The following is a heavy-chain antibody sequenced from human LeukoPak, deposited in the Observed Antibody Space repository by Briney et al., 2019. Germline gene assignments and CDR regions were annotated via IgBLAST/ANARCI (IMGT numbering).Heavy chain of an antibody. CDR2: IWYDGSNK. J-gene: IGHJ4*02. Sequence: PGGSLRLSCAASGFTFSSYGMHWVRQAPGKGLEWVAVIWYDGSNKDYADSVKGRFTISRDNSKNTLYLQMNSLRAEDTAVYYCARDGGSHGAYPPRWGQGTVVTVS. CDR1: GFTFSSYG. D-gene: IGHD4-17*01. V-gene: IGHV3-33*01. CDR3: ARDGGSHGAYPPR.